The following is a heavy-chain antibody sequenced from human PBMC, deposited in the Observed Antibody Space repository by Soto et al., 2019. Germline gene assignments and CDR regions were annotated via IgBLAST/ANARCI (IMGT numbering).Heavy chain of an antibody. V-gene: IGHV1-46*01. CDR2: INPSGGST. Sequence: ASVKVSCKASGYTFTSYYMHWVRQAPGQGLEWMGIINPSGGSTSYAQKLQGRVTMTTDTSTSTAYMELRSLRSDDTAVYYCARGCVVVPAAIMAWFDPWGQGTLVTVSS. CDR3: ARGCVVVPAAIMAWFDP. D-gene: IGHD2-2*01. J-gene: IGHJ5*02. CDR1: GYTFTSYY.